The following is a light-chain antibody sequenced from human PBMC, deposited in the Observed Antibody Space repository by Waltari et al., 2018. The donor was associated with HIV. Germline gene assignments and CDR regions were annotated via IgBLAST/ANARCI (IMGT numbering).Light chain of an antibody. CDR2: RNI. CDR1: SSNIGSNY. J-gene: IGLJ3*02. Sequence: QSVLTQPPSASGTPGQRVTISCSGSSSNIGSNYVYWYQQLPGTAPKLLIYRNIHRPSVVPDLFSGSNSGTSASLAISGLRSEDDADYYCAAWDDSLSGLVFGGGTKLTVL. CDR3: AAWDDSLSGLV. V-gene: IGLV1-47*01.